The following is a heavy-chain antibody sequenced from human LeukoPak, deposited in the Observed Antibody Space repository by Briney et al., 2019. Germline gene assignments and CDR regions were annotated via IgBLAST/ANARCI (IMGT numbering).Heavy chain of an antibody. J-gene: IGHJ6*03. V-gene: IGHV1-69*02. CDR3: ARGSNYDYYYMDV. CDR2: IIPILGIA. CDR1: GDTFSSYT. D-gene: IGHD4-11*01. Sequence: GASVKVSCKASGDTFSSYTISWVRQAPGQGLEWMGRIIPILGIANYAQKFQGRVTITADKSTSTAYMELSSLRSEDTAVYYCARGSNYDYYYMDVWGKGTTVTVSS.